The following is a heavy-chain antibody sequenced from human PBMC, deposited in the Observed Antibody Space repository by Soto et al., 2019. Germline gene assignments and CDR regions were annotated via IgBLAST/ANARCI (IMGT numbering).Heavy chain of an antibody. D-gene: IGHD6-19*01. CDR1: GGSVTSESFY. Sequence: SETLSLTCTVSGGSVTSESFYLSWLRQPPGQALEWIGYVYYSGTITYNPSLKRRVTISMDTSKNQLSLKRRSVTAADTAVYFCGRDKGNRSGLYLAYWGPGILVTVSS. CDR3: GRDKGNRSGLYLAY. CDR2: VYYSGTI. J-gene: IGHJ4*02. V-gene: IGHV4-61*01.